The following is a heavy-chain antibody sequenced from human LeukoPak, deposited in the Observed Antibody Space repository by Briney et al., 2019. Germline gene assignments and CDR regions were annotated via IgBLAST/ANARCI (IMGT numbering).Heavy chain of an antibody. CDR1: GFIVSSYE. Sequence: GGSLRLSCAASGFIVSSYETGWVRQAPGKGLEWLPYTNSGGTVYYADSVKGRFTFSRDNAKNSLYLHMNSLRAEDTALYYCARFSSTWYVAFDMWGQGTMVTVSS. CDR2: TNSGGTV. CDR3: ARFSSTWYVAFDM. J-gene: IGHJ3*02. D-gene: IGHD6-13*01. V-gene: IGHV3-48*03.